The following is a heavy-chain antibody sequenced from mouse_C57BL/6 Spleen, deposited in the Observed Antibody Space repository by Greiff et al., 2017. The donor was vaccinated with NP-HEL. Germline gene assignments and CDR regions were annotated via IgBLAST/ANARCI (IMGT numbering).Heavy chain of an antibody. CDR2: IDPSDSET. J-gene: IGHJ4*01. CDR1: GYTFTSYW. V-gene: IGHV1-52*01. CDR3: ASTAQATGYAMDY. D-gene: IGHD3-2*02. Sequence: QVQLQQPGAELVRPGSSVKLSCKVSGYTFTSYWMHWVKQRPIQGLEWIGNIDPSDSETHYNQKFKDKATLTVDKSSSTAYMQLSSLTSEDSAVYYCASTAQATGYAMDYWGQGTSVTVSS.